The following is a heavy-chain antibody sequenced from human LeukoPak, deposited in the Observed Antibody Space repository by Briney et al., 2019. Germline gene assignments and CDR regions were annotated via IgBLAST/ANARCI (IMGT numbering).Heavy chain of an antibody. V-gene: IGHV4-39*01. J-gene: IGHJ4*02. CDR3: ARVGIYCSSTNCFLANFDY. CDR1: GDSISRSSYW. CDR2: INYIGST. D-gene: IGHD2-2*01. Sequence: SETLSLTCSVSGDSISRSSYWWGWIRQPPGKGLDWIGTINYIGSTYYNPSLKSRVTISIDTPKNQFSLKLSPVTAADKAVYYCARVGIYCSSTNCFLANFDYWGQGTLVTVSS.